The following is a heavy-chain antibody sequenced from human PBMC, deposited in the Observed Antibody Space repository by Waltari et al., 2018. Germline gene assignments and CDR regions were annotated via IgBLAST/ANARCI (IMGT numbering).Heavy chain of an antibody. CDR2: IIPILGIA. CDR3: ARQVAAAGLY. CDR1: GGPCSSHA. D-gene: IGHD6-13*01. V-gene: IGHV1-69*09. Sequence: QVQLVQSGAEVKKPGTALKVPCTHSGGPCSSHAISWVRTAPGQGLEWMGRIIPILGIANYAQKFQGRVTITADKSTSTADRELSSLRSEDTAVYYCARQVAAAGLYWGQGTLVTVSS. J-gene: IGHJ4*02.